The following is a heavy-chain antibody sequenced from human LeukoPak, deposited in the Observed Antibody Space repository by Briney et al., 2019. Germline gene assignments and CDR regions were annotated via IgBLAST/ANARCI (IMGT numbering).Heavy chain of an antibody. CDR3: AKRGVVIRVIVVGFHKQAYYFDS. CDR1: GITLSNYG. CDR2: ISDSGGST. V-gene: IGHV3-23*01. D-gene: IGHD2-15*01. Sequence: PGGSLRLSCAVSGITLSNYGMSWVRQAPGKGLEWVAGISDSGGSTNYADSVKGRFTISRDNAKNTLYLQMNSLRAGDTAVYFCAKRGVVIRVIVVGFHKQAYYFDSWGQGALVTVSS. J-gene: IGHJ4*02.